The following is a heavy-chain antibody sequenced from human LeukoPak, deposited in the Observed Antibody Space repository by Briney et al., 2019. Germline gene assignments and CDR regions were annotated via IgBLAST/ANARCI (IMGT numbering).Heavy chain of an antibody. CDR2: IYYSGST. V-gene: IGHV4-30-4*01. D-gene: IGHD3-10*01. CDR1: GGSISSGDYY. Sequence: PSQTLSVNCTVSGGSISSGDYYWSWIRQPPGKGLEWIGYIYYSGSTYYNPSLKSRVTISVDTSKNQFSLKLSSVTAADTAVYYCARTGISYYFDYWGQGTLVTVSS. J-gene: IGHJ4*02. CDR3: ARTGISYYFDY.